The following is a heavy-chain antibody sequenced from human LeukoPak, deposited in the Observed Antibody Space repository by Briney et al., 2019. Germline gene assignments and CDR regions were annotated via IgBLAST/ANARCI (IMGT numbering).Heavy chain of an antibody. CDR1: GYTFTGYY. V-gene: IGHV1-2*02. CDR3: ARDQLVSGWYAGVDYYYMDV. Sequence: ASVKVSCKASGYTFTGYYMHWVRQAPGQGLEWMGWINPNSGGTNYAQKLQGRVTMTTDTSTSTAYMELRSLRSDDTAVYYCARDQLVSGWYAGVDYYYMDVWGKGTTVTISS. CDR2: INPNSGGT. D-gene: IGHD6-19*01. J-gene: IGHJ6*03.